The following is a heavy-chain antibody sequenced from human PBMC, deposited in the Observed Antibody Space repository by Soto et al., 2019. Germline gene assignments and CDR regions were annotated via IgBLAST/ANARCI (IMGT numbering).Heavy chain of an antibody. V-gene: IGHV5-51*01. CDR2: IYPGDSDT. CDR1: GYSFTSYW. Sequence: GESLKISCNGSGYSFTSYWIGWGRQMPGKGLEWMWIIYPGDSDTRYSPSFQGQVTISADKSISTAYLQGSSLKASDTAMYYCGSRTGYSSGWHFDYWGQGTLVTVSS. J-gene: IGHJ4*02. D-gene: IGHD6-19*01. CDR3: GSRTGYSSGWHFDY.